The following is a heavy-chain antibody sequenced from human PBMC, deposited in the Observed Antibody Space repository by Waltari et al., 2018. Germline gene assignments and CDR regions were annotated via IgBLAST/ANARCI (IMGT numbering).Heavy chain of an antibody. J-gene: IGHJ4*02. Sequence: QVQLQESGPGQVKPSETLSLTCAVSGGSINSRYWGWIRQPPGKGLEWIGNVFYNGQTNYNPSLQSRVIISVDTSGTNFSLKLLSVTAADTAVYYCARHDYWSGFDYWGPGIMVTVSS. V-gene: IGHV4-59*11. CDR1: GGSINSRY. CDR3: ARHDYWSGFDY. D-gene: IGHD3-3*01. CDR2: VFYNGQT.